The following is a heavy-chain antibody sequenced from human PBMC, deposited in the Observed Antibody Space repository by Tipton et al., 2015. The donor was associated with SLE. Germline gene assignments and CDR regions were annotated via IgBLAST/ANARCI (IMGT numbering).Heavy chain of an antibody. V-gene: IGHV3-30*02. CDR3: AREAPSRDFWSGYYPSTEYFQH. D-gene: IGHD3-3*01. CDR1: GFTFSSYG. CDR2: IRYDGSNT. J-gene: IGHJ1*01. Sequence: SLRLSCAASGFTFSSYGMNWVRQAPGMPLEWVAFIRYDGSNTCYADSVKGRFTISRDTSKNTLYLQMNSLRTEDTAVYYCAREAPSRDFWSGYYPSTEYFQHWGQGTLVTVSS.